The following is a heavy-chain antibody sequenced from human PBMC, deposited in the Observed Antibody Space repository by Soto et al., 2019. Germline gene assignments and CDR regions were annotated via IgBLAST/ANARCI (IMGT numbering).Heavy chain of an antibody. CDR3: ARGEEMVYAYHY. CDR1: GGSISSYY. J-gene: IGHJ4*02. Sequence: SETLSLTCTVSGGSISSYYWSWIRQPPGKGLEWIGYIYYSGSTNYNPSLKSRVTISVDTSKNQFSLKLSSVTAADTAVYYCARGEEMVYAYHYWGQGTLGTVSS. V-gene: IGHV4-59*01. D-gene: IGHD2-8*01. CDR2: IYYSGST.